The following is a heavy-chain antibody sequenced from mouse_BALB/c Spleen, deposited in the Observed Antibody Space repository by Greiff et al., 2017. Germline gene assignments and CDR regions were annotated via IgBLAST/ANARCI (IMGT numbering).Heavy chain of an antibody. Sequence: VQLKESGPGLVQPSQSLSITCTVSGFSLTSYGVHWVRQSPGKGLEWLGVIWSGGSTDYNAAFISRLSISKDNSKSQVFFKMNSLQANDTAIYYCARNYYRTDDYAMDYWGQGTSVTVSS. CDR1: GFSLTSYG. V-gene: IGHV2-2*02. D-gene: IGHD2-12*01. J-gene: IGHJ4*01. CDR3: ARNYYRTDDYAMDY. CDR2: IWSGGST.